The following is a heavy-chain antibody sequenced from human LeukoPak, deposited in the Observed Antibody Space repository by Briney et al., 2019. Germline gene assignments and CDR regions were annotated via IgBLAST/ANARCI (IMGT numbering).Heavy chain of an antibody. CDR1: GFTLSGYW. Sequence: GGSLRLSCAASGFTLSGYWMTWVRQGPGKGLEWVANINRDGGQRSYVDSVKGRFAISRDNAKNSLYLQMSSLKTEDTAVYYCARDISPDDYFDSHKCYYDAFDVWGQGTLVTVSS. D-gene: IGHD3-22*01. J-gene: IGHJ3*01. CDR3: ARDISPDDYFDSHKCYYDAFDV. CDR2: INRDGGQR. V-gene: IGHV3-7*04.